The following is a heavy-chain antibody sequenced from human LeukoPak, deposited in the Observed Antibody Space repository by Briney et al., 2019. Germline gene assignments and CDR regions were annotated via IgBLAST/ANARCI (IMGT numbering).Heavy chain of an antibody. Sequence: GGSLRLSCAASRSTFSSYGMNWVRQAPGKGLEWVSAFSGSGGSTYYADSVKGRFTISRDNSKNTLYLQMNSLRAEDTAVYYCAKDRHAPGRYCSSTTCFPFDPWGQGTLVTVSS. V-gene: IGHV3-23*01. J-gene: IGHJ5*02. CDR3: AKDRHAPGRYCSSTTCFPFDP. CDR1: RSTFSSYG. CDR2: FSGSGGST. D-gene: IGHD2-2*01.